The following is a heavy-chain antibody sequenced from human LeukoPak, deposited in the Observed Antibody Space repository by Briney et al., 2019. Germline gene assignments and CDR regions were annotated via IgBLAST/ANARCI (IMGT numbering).Heavy chain of an antibody. D-gene: IGHD3-10*01. CDR1: GFTFSSYW. CDR2: INTDGSST. J-gene: IGHJ4*02. CDR3: AKADYGSGTYYNVRYFDS. V-gene: IGHV3-74*01. Sequence: QSGGSLRLSCAASGFTFSSYWMHWVRQAPGKGLVWVSRINTDGSSTSYADSVKGRFTISRDNAKNTLYLQMNSLRAEDTALYYCAKADYGSGTYYNVRYFDSWGQGTLVTVSS.